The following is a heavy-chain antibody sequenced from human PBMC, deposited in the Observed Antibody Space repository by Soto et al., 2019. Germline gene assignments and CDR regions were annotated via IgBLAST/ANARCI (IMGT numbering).Heavy chain of an antibody. Sequence: ASVKVSCKASGYTFTSYDINWVRQATGQGLEWMGWMNPNSGNTGYAQKFQGRVTMTRNTSISTAYMELSSLRSEDTAVYYCARGPYSSSWFEFMNYYYYYMDVWGKGTTVTVSS. CDR1: GYTFTSYD. J-gene: IGHJ6*03. D-gene: IGHD6-13*01. CDR2: MNPNSGNT. V-gene: IGHV1-8*01. CDR3: ARGPYSSSWFEFMNYYYYYMDV.